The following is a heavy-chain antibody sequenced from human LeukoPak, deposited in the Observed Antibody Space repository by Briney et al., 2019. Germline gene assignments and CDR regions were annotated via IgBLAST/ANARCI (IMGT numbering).Heavy chain of an antibody. CDR1: GGSISSGGYY. CDR3: ARERYSSSWCPWFDP. J-gene: IGHJ5*02. D-gene: IGHD6-13*01. V-gene: IGHV4-31*03. Sequence: SQTLSLTCTVSGGSISSGGYYWSWIRQHPGKGLEWIGYIYYSGSTYYNPSLKSRVTISVDTSKNQFSLKLSSVTAADTAVYYCARERYSSSWCPWFDPWGQGTLVTVSS. CDR2: IYYSGST.